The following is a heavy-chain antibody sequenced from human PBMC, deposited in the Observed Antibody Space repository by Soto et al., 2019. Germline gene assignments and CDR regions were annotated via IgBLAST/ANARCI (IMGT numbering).Heavy chain of an antibody. J-gene: IGHJ4*02. CDR2: ISGSGGTT. Sequence: GGSLRLSCAASGFTFSDYAMSWVRQAPGNGLEWISAISGSGGTTYYADSVKGRFTISRDNSKNTLYLQMNSLRAEDTAVYYCAKDLVAGTVDKDYWGQGTLVTVSS. CDR3: AKDLVAGTVDKDY. CDR1: GFTFSDYA. D-gene: IGHD6-19*01. V-gene: IGHV3-23*01.